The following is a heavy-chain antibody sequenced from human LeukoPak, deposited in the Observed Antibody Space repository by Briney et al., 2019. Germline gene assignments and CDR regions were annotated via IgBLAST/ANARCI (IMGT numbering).Heavy chain of an antibody. J-gene: IGHJ4*02. Sequence: GRSLRLSCAASGFTFSTYTMNWVRQAPGKGLEWVSSISTINTSIYYPDSVKGRFTISRDNDTNSLFLQMNNLTAADTAVYYCARAIAVTGGRGDYWGQGTLVTVSS. V-gene: IGHV3-21*01. D-gene: IGHD6-19*01. CDR2: ISTINTSI. CDR1: GFTFSTYT. CDR3: ARAIAVTGGRGDY.